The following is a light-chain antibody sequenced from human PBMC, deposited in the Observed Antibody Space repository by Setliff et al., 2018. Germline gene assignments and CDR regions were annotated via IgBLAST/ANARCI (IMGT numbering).Light chain of an antibody. V-gene: IGLV2-8*01. Sequence: QSALAQPASVSGSPGQSITISCTGTSSDVGGYNYVSWYQQHPGKAPKLMIYEVSKWPSGVPDRFSGSKSGNTASLTVSGLQAEDEADYYCSSYAGSNNYVFGTGTKV. CDR1: SSDVGGYNY. CDR3: SSYAGSNNYV. J-gene: IGLJ1*01. CDR2: EVS.